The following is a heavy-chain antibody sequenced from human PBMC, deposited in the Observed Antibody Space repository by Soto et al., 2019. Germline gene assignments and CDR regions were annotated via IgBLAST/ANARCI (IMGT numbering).Heavy chain of an antibody. CDR3: ARDPLWGTAMVLWYFDL. Sequence: QVQLVESGGGVVQPGRSLRLSCAASGFTFSSYAMHWVRQAPGKGLEWVAVISYAGSNKYYAHSVMGRFTISRDNSKNTLHLQMISVRGEDTSVYYCARDPLWGTAMVLWYFDLWGRGTLVAVSS. V-gene: IGHV3-30-3*01. CDR1: GFTFSSYA. CDR2: ISYAGSNK. J-gene: IGHJ2*01. D-gene: IGHD5-18*01.